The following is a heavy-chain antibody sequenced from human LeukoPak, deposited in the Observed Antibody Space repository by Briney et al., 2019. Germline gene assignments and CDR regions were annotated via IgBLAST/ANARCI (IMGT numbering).Heavy chain of an antibody. CDR1: GASFSGYY. Sequence: PSETLSLTCAVYGASFSGYYWASIRQPPGKGLEWIGEINHTGSTTYNPSLKSRVTISVDTSNNRFSLKLNSVTAADTAVYYCARGRLRFLEMDVWGKGTMVTVSS. V-gene: IGHV4-34*01. J-gene: IGHJ6*04. CDR3: ARGRLRFLEMDV. D-gene: IGHD3-3*01. CDR2: INHTGST.